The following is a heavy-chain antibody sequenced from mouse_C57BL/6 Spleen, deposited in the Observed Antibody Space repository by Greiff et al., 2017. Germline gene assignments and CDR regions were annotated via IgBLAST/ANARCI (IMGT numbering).Heavy chain of an antibody. D-gene: IGHD1-1*01. J-gene: IGHJ4*01. CDR2: ISSGGSYT. Sequence: EVQLVESGGDLVKPGGSLKLSCAASGFTFSSYGMSWVRQTPDKRLEWVATISSGGSYTYYPDSVKGRFTISRDNAKNTLYLQMSSLKSEDTAMYYCASPITTVVGDYAMDYWGQGTSVTVSS. V-gene: IGHV5-6*01. CDR1: GFTFSSYG. CDR3: ASPITTVVGDYAMDY.